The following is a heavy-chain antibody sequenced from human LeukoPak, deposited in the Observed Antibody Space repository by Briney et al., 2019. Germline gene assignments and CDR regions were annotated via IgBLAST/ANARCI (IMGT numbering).Heavy chain of an antibody. CDR3: TRGRYSSGWYVWLDDY. D-gene: IGHD6-19*01. CDR1: GFTFGDYA. V-gene: IGHV3-49*04. Sequence: GGSLRLSCTASGFTFGDYAMSWVRQAPGKGLEWVGFIRSKAYGGTTEYAASVKGRFTISRDDSKSIAYLQMNSLKTEDTAVYYCTRGRYSSGWYVWLDDYWGQGTLVPVSS. J-gene: IGHJ4*02. CDR2: IRSKAYGGTT.